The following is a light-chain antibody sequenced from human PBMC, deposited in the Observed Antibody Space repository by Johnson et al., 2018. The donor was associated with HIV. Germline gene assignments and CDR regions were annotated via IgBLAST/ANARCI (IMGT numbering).Light chain of an antibody. CDR2: SNN. J-gene: IGLJ1*01. Sequence: QPVLTQPPSASGTPGQRVTISCSGSSSKIGYNTVNWYQHLPGTAPKLLIYSNNQRPSGVPDRFSGSKSGNSASLAITGLRSADEADYYCAAGDDSLHGPYVFGSGTKVTVL. CDR1: SSKIGYNT. CDR3: AAGDDSLHGPYV. V-gene: IGLV1-44*01.